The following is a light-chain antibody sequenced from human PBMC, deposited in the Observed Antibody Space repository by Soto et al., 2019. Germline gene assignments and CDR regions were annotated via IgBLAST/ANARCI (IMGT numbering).Light chain of an antibody. CDR1: SSDVGGYKY. Sequence: QSVLTQPPSASGSPGQSVTISCTGTSSDVGGYKYVSWYQQHPGKAPKFMIYEVSKRPSGVPDRFSGSKSGSTASLTVSGLQAEDEAEYYCSSYAGSNNPVVFGGGTQLTVL. V-gene: IGLV2-8*01. CDR2: EVS. CDR3: SSYAGSNNPVV. J-gene: IGLJ2*01.